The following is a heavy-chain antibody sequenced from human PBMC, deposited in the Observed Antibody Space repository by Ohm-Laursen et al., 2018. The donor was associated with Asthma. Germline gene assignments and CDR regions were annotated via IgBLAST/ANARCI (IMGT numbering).Heavy chain of an antibody. CDR3: ARSPGTMYGPGKYYFDY. Sequence: SLRLSCAASGFSFNSYALSWVRQAPGKGLAWVSTISGSGGSTYYADFVKGRFTISRDNSKNIVYLQMNSLTAEDTAVYFCARSPGTMYGPGKYYFDYWGQGTLVTVSS. CDR1: GFSFNSYA. V-gene: IGHV3-23*01. D-gene: IGHD1-1*01. J-gene: IGHJ4*02. CDR2: ISGSGGST.